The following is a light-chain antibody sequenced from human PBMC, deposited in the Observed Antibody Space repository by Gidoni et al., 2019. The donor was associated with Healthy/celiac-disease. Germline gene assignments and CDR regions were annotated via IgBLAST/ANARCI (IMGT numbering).Light chain of an antibody. CDR2: AAS. CDR3: QQYYSYPHT. Sequence: AIRMTQSPSSLSASTGDRVTITCRASQGISSYLAWYQQKPGKAPKLLIYAASTLQSGVPSRFSGSGSGTDFTLTISCLQSEDFATYYCQQYYSYPHTFXGXTKVXIK. J-gene: IGKJ4*01. V-gene: IGKV1-8*01. CDR1: QGISSY.